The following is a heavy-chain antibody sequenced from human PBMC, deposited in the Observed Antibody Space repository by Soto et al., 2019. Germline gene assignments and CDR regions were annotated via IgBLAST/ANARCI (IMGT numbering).Heavy chain of an antibody. J-gene: IGHJ3*01. V-gene: IGHV4-59*08. Sequence: PSETLSLTCTVSGGSISGYYWSWIRQSPEKGLEYIGYISYSGSTNYNPSLKSRVTTSLDTSKNQFSLKLSSVTAADTAIYYCESLNFDILTGYYAFDLWGQGTMVTV. CDR2: ISYSGST. CDR1: GGSISGYY. D-gene: IGHD3-9*01. CDR3: ESLNFDILTGYYAFDL.